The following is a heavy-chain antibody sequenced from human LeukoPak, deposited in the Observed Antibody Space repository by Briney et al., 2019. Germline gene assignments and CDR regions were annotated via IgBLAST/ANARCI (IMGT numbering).Heavy chain of an antibody. CDR2: INWNGGST. CDR1: GFTFDDYG. CDR3: ARAYYDFWSGYFDY. V-gene: IGHV3-20*04. Sequence: GGSLRLSCAASGFTFDDYGMSWVRQAPGKGLEWVSGINWNGGSTGYADSVKGRFTISRDNAKNSLYLQMNSLRAEDTALYYCARAYYDFWSGYFDYWGQGTLVTVSS. D-gene: IGHD3-3*01. J-gene: IGHJ4*02.